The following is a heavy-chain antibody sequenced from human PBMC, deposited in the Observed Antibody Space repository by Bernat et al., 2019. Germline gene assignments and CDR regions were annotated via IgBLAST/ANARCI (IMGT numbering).Heavy chain of an antibody. V-gene: IGHV1-69*01. Sequence: QVQLVQSGAEVKKPGSSVKVSCKASGGTFSSYAISWVRQAPGQGLEWMGGIIPIFGTANYAQKFQGRVTITSDESTSTAYMELSSLRSADTVVYYCASKARSYRYISGCYYYYSYGMDVWGQGPKVTVSS. CDR3: ASKARSYRYISGCYYYYSYGMDV. CDR1: GGTFSSYA. CDR2: IIPIFGTA. D-gene: IGHD5-24*01. J-gene: IGHJ6*02.